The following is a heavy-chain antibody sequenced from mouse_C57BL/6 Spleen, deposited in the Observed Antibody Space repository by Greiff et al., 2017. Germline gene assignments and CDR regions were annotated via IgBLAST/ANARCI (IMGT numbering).Heavy chain of an antibody. J-gene: IGHJ4*01. CDR3: ARSQHDYDVNYYAMDY. D-gene: IGHD2-4*01. CDR1: GYTFTSYT. Sequence: VQLVESGAELARPGASVKMSCKASGYTFTSYTMHWVKQRPGQGLEWIGYINPSSGYTKYNQKVKDKATLTADKSFSTAYMQLSSLTSEDSAVYYWARSQHDYDVNYYAMDYWGQGTSVTVSS. V-gene: IGHV1-4*01. CDR2: INPSSGYT.